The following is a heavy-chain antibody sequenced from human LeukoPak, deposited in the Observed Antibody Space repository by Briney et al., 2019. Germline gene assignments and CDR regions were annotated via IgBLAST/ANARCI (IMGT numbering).Heavy chain of an antibody. J-gene: IGHJ3*02. CDR1: GFTFSDYW. D-gene: IGHD6-19*01. CDR2: IKQDGSEK. Sequence: PGGSLRLSCAASGFTFSDYWMSWVRHAPGKGLERVANIKQDGSEKYYVDSVKGRFTISRDNSKNTLYLRMNSRRAEDTAVYNWARDSIGWYLDAFDSWGQGTMVTVSS. CDR3: ARDSIGWYLDAFDS. V-gene: IGHV3-7*03.